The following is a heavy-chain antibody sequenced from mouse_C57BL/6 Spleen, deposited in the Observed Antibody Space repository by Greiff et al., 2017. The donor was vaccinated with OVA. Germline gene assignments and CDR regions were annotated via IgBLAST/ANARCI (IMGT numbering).Heavy chain of an antibody. Sequence: QVQLQQSGPGLVQPSQSLSITCTVSGFSLTSYGVHWVRQSPGKGLEWLGVIWRGGSTDYNAAFISRLGISKDNSKSQVFFKMNRLQADDTAIYYCARSDDDDAWFAYWGQGTLVTVSA. CDR1: GFSLTSYG. D-gene: IGHD2-12*01. V-gene: IGHV2-2*01. CDR2: IWRGGST. CDR3: ARSDDDDAWFAY. J-gene: IGHJ3*01.